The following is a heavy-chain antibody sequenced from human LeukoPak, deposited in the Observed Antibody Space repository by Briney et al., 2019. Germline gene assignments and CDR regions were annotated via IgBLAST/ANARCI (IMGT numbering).Heavy chain of an antibody. CDR1: GYTFTSYG. V-gene: IGHV1-18*01. D-gene: IGHD3-3*01. CDR3: ARGSGLIGWYYFDY. CDR2: ISAYNGNM. Sequence: ASVKVSCKASGYTFTSYGISWVRQAPVQGLEWMGWISAYNGNMNYAQKLQGRVTMTTDTSTSTAYMELRSLRSDDTAVYYCARGSGLIGWYYFDYWGQGTLVTVSS. J-gene: IGHJ4*02.